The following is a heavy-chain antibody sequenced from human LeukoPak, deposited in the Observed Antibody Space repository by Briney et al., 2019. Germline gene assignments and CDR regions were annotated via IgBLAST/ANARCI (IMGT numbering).Heavy chain of an antibody. CDR3: ARDREVRGLILGYFDY. CDR2: IYYSGST. V-gene: IGHV4-31*03. J-gene: IGHJ4*02. CDR1: GGSISSGGYY. D-gene: IGHD3-10*01. Sequence: SETLSLTCTVSGGSISSGGYYWSWIRQHPGKGLEWIGYIYYSGSTYYNPSLKSRVTISVDTSKNQFSLKLSSVTAADTAVYYCARDREVRGLILGYFDYWGQGTLVTVSS.